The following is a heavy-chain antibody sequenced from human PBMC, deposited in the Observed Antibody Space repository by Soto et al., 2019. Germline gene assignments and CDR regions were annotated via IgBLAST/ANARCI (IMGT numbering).Heavy chain of an antibody. CDR2: IYYSGGT. CDR1: GGSISSGDYY. Sequence: SETLSLTCTVSGGSISSGDYYWSWIRQPPGKGLEWIGYIYYSGGTYYNPSLKSRVTISVDTSKNQFSLKLSSVTAADTAVYYCARVCSSTSCYYARNNWFDPWGQGTLVTVSS. D-gene: IGHD2-2*01. J-gene: IGHJ5*02. CDR3: ARVCSSTSCYYARNNWFDP. V-gene: IGHV4-30-4*01.